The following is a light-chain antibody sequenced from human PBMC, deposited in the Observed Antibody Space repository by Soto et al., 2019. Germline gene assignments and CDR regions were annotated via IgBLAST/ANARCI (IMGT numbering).Light chain of an antibody. Sequence: EIVLTQSPGTLSLFPGERATLSGRARQSLTTRYLAWYQQKPVQAPRILIYGASSRATGIPDRFSGSGSGTAFTLTSSRLEPEDFAVYSCPQYGSSPTFGQGTRLEIK. CDR2: GAS. CDR1: QSLTTRY. V-gene: IGKV3-20*01. J-gene: IGKJ5*01. CDR3: PQYGSSPT.